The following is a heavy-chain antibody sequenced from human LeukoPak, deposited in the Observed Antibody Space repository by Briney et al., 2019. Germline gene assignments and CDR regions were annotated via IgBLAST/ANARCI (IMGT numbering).Heavy chain of an antibody. CDR3: ARVGGTVDYGGNFDY. CDR1: GGSISSYY. D-gene: IGHD4-23*01. J-gene: IGHJ4*02. Sequence: PSETLSLTCTVSGGSISSYYWSWIRQPPGKGLEWIGYIYYSGSTNYNPSLKSRVTISVDTSKNQFSLKLSSVTAADTAVYYCARVGGTVDYGGNFDYWGQGTLVTVSS. CDR2: IYYSGST. V-gene: IGHV4-59*01.